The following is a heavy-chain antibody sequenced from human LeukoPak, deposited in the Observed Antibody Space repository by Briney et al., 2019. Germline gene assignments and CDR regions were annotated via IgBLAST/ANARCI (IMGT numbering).Heavy chain of an antibody. J-gene: IGHJ3*02. V-gene: IGHV3-30*18. Sequence: PGGSLRLSCAASGFTFSSYGMHWVRQAPGKGLEWVAVISYDGSNKYYADSVKGRFTISRDNSKNTLYLQMNSLRAEDTAVYYCAKGITTVTTSDDAFDIWGQGTMVTVSS. CDR2: ISYDGSNK. CDR1: GFTFSSYG. CDR3: AKGITTVTTSDDAFDI. D-gene: IGHD4-17*01.